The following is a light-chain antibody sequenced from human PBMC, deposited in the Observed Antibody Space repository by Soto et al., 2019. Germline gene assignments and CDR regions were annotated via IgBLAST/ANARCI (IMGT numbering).Light chain of an antibody. J-gene: IGLJ1*01. CDR3: YSYTSSSTYV. CDR2: DVS. Sequence: QSALTQPASVSGSPGQSITISCTGTSSVVGGYNYVSWYQQHPAKAPKVMIYDVSNRPSGVSNRFSGSKSGNTASLTISGLQAEDEADYYCYSYTSSSTYVFGTGTKVPVL. CDR1: SSVVGGYNY. V-gene: IGLV2-14*03.